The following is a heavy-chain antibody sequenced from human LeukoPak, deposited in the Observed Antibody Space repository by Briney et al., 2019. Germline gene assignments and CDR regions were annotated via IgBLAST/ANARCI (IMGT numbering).Heavy chain of an antibody. CDR3: ARVYCGGDCYLGAFDI. J-gene: IGHJ3*02. Sequence: ASVEVSCKASGYTFTGYYMHWVLQAPGQGLEWMGWINPNSGGTNYAQKFQGRVTMTRDTSISTAYMELSRLRSDDTAVYYCARVYCGGDCYLGAFDIWGQGTMVTVSS. D-gene: IGHD2-21*01. CDR1: GYTFTGYY. V-gene: IGHV1-2*02. CDR2: INPNSGGT.